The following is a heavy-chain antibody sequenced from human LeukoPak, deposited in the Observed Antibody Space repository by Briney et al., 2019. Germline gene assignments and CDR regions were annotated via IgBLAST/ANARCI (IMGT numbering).Heavy chain of an antibody. D-gene: IGHD2-21*02. CDR3: ARVQVTCFDY. CDR2: ISAYNGNT. J-gene: IGHJ4*02. Sequence: ASVRVSCKASGYTFTRYGIRCVRQPPGRGCEWMGWISAYNGNTNYAQKLQGRVTMTTDTSTSTAYMELRSLRSDDTAVYYCARVQVTCFDYWGQGTLVTVSS. CDR1: GYTFTRYG. V-gene: IGHV1-18*01.